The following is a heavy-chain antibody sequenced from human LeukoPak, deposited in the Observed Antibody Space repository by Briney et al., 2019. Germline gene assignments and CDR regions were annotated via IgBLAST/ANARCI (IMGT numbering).Heavy chain of an antibody. CDR1: GFTFSSYS. D-gene: IGHD3-3*01. CDR2: ISSSSSYI. V-gene: IGHV3-21*01. CDR3: ARDFGVTGFWFDP. J-gene: IGHJ5*02. Sequence: PGGSLRLSXAASGFTFSSYSMNWVRQAPGKGLEWVSSISSSSSYIYYADSVNGRFTISRDNAKNSLYLQMNSLRAEDTAVYYCARDFGVTGFWFDPWGQGTLVTVSS.